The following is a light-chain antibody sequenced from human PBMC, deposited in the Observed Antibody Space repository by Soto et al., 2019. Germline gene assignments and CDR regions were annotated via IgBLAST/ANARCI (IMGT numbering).Light chain of an antibody. CDR3: QQYNVWPLT. J-gene: IGKJ4*01. CDR2: VAS. V-gene: IGKV3-15*01. CDR1: QSVNSN. Sequence: EIVMTQSPVTLSVSPGDRATLSCRASQSVNSNLAWYEHKPGQTPKLLIYVASTRATGIPVRFSGSGSGTEFTLPISSMQSEDVAVYYCQQYNVWPLTFGGGTKVEF.